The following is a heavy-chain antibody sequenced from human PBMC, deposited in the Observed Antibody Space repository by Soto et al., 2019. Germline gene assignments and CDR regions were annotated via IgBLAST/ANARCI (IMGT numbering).Heavy chain of an antibody. J-gene: IGHJ4*02. CDR1: GFTFSSYA. D-gene: IGHD1-26*01. Sequence: LRLSCAASGFTFSSYAMHWVRQAPGKGLEWVAVISYDGSNKYYADSVKGRFTISRDNSKNTLYLQMNSLRAEDTAVYYCASLKVGATYFDYWGQGTLVTVSS. CDR2: ISYDGSNK. V-gene: IGHV3-30-3*01. CDR3: ASLKVGATYFDY.